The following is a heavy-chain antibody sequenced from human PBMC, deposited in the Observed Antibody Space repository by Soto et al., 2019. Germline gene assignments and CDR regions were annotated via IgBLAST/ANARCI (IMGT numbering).Heavy chain of an antibody. Sequence: SETLSLTCTVSGGSISSSSYYWGWIRQPPGKGLEWIGSIYYSGSTYYNPSLKSRVTISVDTSKNQFSLKLSSVTAADTAVYYCARIPVHGYYDFWSGYTPNSYYYYGMDVWGQGTTVTVS. J-gene: IGHJ6*02. CDR2: IYYSGST. D-gene: IGHD3-3*01. CDR3: ARIPVHGYYDFWSGYTPNSYYYYGMDV. CDR1: GGSISSSSYY. V-gene: IGHV4-39*01.